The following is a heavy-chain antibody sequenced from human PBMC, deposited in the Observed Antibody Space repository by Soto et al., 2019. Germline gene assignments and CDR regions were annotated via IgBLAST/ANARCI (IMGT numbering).Heavy chain of an antibody. Sequence: TSETLSLTCAAYGGSFSGYYWSWIRQPPGKGLEWIGEINHSGSTNYNPSLKSRVTISVDTSKNQFSLKLSSVTAADTAVYYCAAAITIFGVVTPYYYYGMDVWGQGTTVTVSS. CDR3: AAAITIFGVVTPYYYYGMDV. CDR2: INHSGST. J-gene: IGHJ6*02. D-gene: IGHD3-3*01. CDR1: GGSFSGYY. V-gene: IGHV4-34*01.